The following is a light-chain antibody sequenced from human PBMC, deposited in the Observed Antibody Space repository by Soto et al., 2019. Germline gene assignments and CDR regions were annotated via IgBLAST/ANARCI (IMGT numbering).Light chain of an antibody. CDR2: SAS. V-gene: IGKV1-27*01. J-gene: IGKJ4*01. CDR1: QGIRNS. Sequence: DIQMTQSPSSLSSSVGDRVTISCRASQGIRNSVAWYQQRPGKVPTLLIYSASTLQSVVQSRFSGSGSGTDFTLSIGGLQPEDVETYYCRSYTSVPSFGGGTKVEIK. CDR3: RSYTSVPS.